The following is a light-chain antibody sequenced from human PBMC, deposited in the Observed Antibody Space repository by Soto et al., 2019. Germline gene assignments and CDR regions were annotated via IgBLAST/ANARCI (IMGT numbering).Light chain of an antibody. V-gene: IGKV3-20*01. Sequence: EIVLTQSPATLSSFPGDRATLSCRASQSVSSSYLAWYQQKPGQAPRLLIYGASSRATGIPDRFSGSGSGTDFTLTISRLEPEDFAVYYCQQYGSSPWTFGQGTRLEIK. CDR2: GAS. CDR3: QQYGSSPWT. CDR1: QSVSSSY. J-gene: IGKJ5*01.